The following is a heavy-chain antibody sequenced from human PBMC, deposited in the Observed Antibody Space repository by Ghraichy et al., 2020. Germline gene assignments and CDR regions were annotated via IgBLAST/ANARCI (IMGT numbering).Heavy chain of an antibody. CDR2: ISWDGGST. Sequence: GGSLRLSCAASGFTFDDYTMHWVRQAPGKGLEWVSLISWDGGSTYYADSVKGRFTISRDNSKNSLYLQMNSLRTEDTALYYCAKDMPSHIYSYGLDYWGQGTLVTVSS. D-gene: IGHD5-18*01. CDR3: AKDMPSHIYSYGLDY. J-gene: IGHJ4*02. CDR1: GFTFDDYT. V-gene: IGHV3-43*01.